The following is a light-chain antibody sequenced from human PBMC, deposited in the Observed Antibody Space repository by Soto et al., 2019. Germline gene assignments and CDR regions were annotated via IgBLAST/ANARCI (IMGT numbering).Light chain of an antibody. CDR3: QQYNSYSET. CDR2: DAS. V-gene: IGKV1-5*01. Sequence: DIQMTQSPSTLSASEGARVPITCRASQSISSWMAWYQQKPGKAPKLLIYDASSLESGVPSRFSGSGSGTEFTLTISSLQPDDFATYYCQQYNSYSETFGQGTKVDI. CDR1: QSISSW. J-gene: IGKJ1*01.